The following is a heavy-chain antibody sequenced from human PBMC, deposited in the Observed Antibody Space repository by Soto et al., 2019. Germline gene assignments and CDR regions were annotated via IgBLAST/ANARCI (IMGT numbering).Heavy chain of an antibody. CDR2: TYYRSKWYN. CDR1: GDSVSSDSVA. D-gene: IGHD6-25*01. V-gene: IGHV6-1*01. CDR3: ARGHADWFDP. Sequence: PSQTLSLTCAISGDSVSSDSVAWNWIRQSPSRGLEWLGRTYYRSKWYNDYAVSVKSRISINPDTSKNQFSLQLNSVTPEDTAVYYCARGHADWFDPCGQGTLVTVSS. J-gene: IGHJ5*02.